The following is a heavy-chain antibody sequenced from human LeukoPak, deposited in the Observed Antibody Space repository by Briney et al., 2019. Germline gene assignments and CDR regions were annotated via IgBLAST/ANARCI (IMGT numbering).Heavy chain of an antibody. V-gene: IGHV3-23*01. CDR3: ASIYGGNFFHYYYYMDV. D-gene: IGHD4-23*01. Sequence: GTSLRLSCAASGFTFSSYAMSWVRQAPGKGLEWVSAISGSGGSTYYADSVKGRFTISRDNSKNTLYLQMNSLRAEDTAVYYCASIYGGNFFHYYYYMDVWGKGTTVTISS. J-gene: IGHJ6*03. CDR1: GFTFSSYA. CDR2: ISGSGGST.